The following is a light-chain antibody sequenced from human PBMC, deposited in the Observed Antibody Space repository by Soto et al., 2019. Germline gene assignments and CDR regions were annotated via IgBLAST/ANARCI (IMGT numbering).Light chain of an antibody. J-gene: IGKJ4*01. CDR2: WAS. CDR1: RSVLYKSNNKNH. CDR3: QQYFDVPFT. V-gene: IGKV4-1*01. Sequence: DIVIAQSPDALAVSLGERATMNCKCSRSVLYKSNNKNHLAWYQQKPGQPPQLIIYWASTRESGVPERFSGSGSGTDFTLTISSLEAEDAAFYWCQQYFDVPFTFGGGIKV.